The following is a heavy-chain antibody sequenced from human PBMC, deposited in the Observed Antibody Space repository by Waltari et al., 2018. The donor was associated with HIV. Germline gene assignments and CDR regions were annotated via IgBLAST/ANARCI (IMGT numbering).Heavy chain of an antibody. CDR3: ARDPGKWLDDAFDI. CDR2: INTNTGNP. Sequence: QVPLVQSRSALKTHGASGKVSCRASAHTFTSYAFNGVRQAPGKGLEWMGWINTNTGNPTYAQGFRGRFVFSLDTSVSTAYLQISSLKAEDTAVYYCARDPGKWLDDAFDIWGQGTMVTVSS. V-gene: IGHV7-4-1*02. CDR1: AHTFTSYA. D-gene: IGHD6-19*01. J-gene: IGHJ3*02.